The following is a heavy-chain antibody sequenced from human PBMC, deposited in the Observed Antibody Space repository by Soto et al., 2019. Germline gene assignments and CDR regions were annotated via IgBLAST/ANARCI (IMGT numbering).Heavy chain of an antibody. CDR3: ARSGAYCTSITCLFDSF. CDR1: EYTFTDYY. V-gene: IGHV1-46*01. CDR2: INPSGGST. Sequence: GASVKVSCKSSEYTFTDYYIHWVRQAPGQGLEWMGLINPSGGSTSYAQKFQGRVTLTTDTSTTTAYMELRNLGSGDTAVYYCARSGAYCTSITCLFDSFWGLGTLVTVSS. J-gene: IGHJ1*01. D-gene: IGHD2-8*01.